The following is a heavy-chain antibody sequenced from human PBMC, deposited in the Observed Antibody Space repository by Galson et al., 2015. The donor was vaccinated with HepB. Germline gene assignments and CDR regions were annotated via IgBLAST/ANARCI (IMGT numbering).Heavy chain of an antibody. J-gene: IGHJ4*02. CDR1: GFTFSSYA. Sequence: SLRLSCAASGFTFSSYAMSWVRQAPGKGLEWVSAISGSGGSTYYADSVKGRFTISRDNSKNTLYLQMNSLRAEDTAVYYCGFSSRGVGPFDYWGQGTLVTVSS. CDR3: GFSSRGVGPFDY. D-gene: IGHD6-13*01. V-gene: IGHV3-23*01. CDR2: ISGSGGST.